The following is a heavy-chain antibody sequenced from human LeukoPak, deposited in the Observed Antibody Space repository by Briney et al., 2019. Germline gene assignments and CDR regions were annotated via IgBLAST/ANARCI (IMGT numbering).Heavy chain of an antibody. J-gene: IGHJ4*02. CDR3: ARDLGYCSSTSCYRVFDY. CDR1: GFTFDDYG. V-gene: IGHV3-20*04. D-gene: IGHD2-2*01. Sequence: GGSLRLSCAASGFTFDDYGMSWVRQAPGKGLEWVSGINWNGGSTGYADSVKGRFTISRDNAKNSLYLQMNSLRAEDTALYYCARDLGYCSSTSCYRVFDYWGQETLVTVSS. CDR2: INWNGGST.